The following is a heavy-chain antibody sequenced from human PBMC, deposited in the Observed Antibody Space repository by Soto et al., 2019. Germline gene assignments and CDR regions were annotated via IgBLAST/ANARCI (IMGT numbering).Heavy chain of an antibody. Sequence: SLRLSCAASGFTFTNHWMGWVRQAPRKGLEWVAITNKDGSASNYVGSLKGRFTISGDNAKNSLYLQMSSLTGEDTAVYYCVRDNGYYRFDYGGQGTLVTVSS. D-gene: IGHD1-26*01. J-gene: IGHJ4*02. V-gene: IGHV3-7*01. CDR3: VRDNGYYRFDY. CDR1: GFTFTNHW. CDR2: TNKDGSAS.